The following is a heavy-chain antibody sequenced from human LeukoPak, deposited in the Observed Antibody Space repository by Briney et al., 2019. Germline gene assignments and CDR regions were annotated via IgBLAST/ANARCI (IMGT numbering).Heavy chain of an antibody. Sequence: GASVTVSCKASGYTFTSYDINWVRQATGQGLEWMGWMNPDTGNTGYPQKFQGRVTMTRNTSIGTAYMELGSLRSEDTAVYYCARGPQKYYDILTGYYDDWFDPWGQGTLVTVSP. V-gene: IGHV1-8*01. CDR3: ARGPQKYYDILTGYYDDWFDP. J-gene: IGHJ5*02. CDR2: MNPDTGNT. D-gene: IGHD3-9*01. CDR1: GYTFTSYD.